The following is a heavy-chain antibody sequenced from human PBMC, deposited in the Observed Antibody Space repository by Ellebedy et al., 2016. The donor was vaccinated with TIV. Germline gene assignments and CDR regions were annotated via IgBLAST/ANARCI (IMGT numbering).Heavy chain of an antibody. CDR3: AREYAIFGVVTSYYYGMDV. J-gene: IGHJ6*02. V-gene: IGHV3-33*01. Sequence: GGSLRLSXAASGFTFSSYGMHWVRQAPGKGLEWVAVIWYDGSNKYYADSVKGRFTISRDNSKNTLYLQMNSLRAEDTAVYYCAREYAIFGVVTSYYYGMDVWGQGTTVTVSS. CDR2: IWYDGSNK. D-gene: IGHD3-3*01. CDR1: GFTFSSYG.